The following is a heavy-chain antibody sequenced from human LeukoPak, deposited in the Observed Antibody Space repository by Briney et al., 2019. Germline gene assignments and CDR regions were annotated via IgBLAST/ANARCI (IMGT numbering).Heavy chain of an antibody. Sequence: GGSLRLSCSASGFTFSSYAMHWVRQAPGKGLEYVSAISSNGGSTYYADSVKGRFTIFRDNSKNTLYLQMSSLRAEDTAVYYCVKDRVSISSSGYFDYWGQGTLVTVSS. CDR3: VKDRVSISSSGYFDY. V-gene: IGHV3-64D*06. CDR2: ISSNGGST. D-gene: IGHD6-13*01. J-gene: IGHJ4*02. CDR1: GFTFSSYA.